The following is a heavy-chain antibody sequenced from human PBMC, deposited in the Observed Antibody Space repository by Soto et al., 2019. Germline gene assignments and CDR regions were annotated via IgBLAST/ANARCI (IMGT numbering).Heavy chain of an antibody. V-gene: IGHV3-23*01. CDR2: IDYSGGNT. D-gene: IGHD6-19*01. CDR1: GFTFGNHA. Sequence: GGSLRLSCAASGFTFGNHAMTWVRQAPGKALEWVSTIDYSGGNTHYADSVKGRFTISRDNSKNTVDLQMNSLRADDTAVYSCASWLSAHFDYWGQGTLVTVSS. J-gene: IGHJ4*02. CDR3: ASWLSAHFDY.